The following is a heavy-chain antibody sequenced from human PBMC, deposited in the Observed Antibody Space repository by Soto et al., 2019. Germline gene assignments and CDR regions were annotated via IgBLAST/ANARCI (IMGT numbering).Heavy chain of an antibody. D-gene: IGHD1-26*01. CDR2: INPNSGGT. J-gene: IGHJ4*02. CDR3: ARDNGSGSSSTFDY. CDR1: GYTFTGYY. Sequence: VKVSCKASGYTFTGYYMHWVRQAPGQGLEWMGWINPNSGGTNYAQKFQGWVTMTRDTSISTAYMELSRLRSDDTAVYYCARDNGSGSSSTFDYWGQGTLVTVSS. V-gene: IGHV1-2*04.